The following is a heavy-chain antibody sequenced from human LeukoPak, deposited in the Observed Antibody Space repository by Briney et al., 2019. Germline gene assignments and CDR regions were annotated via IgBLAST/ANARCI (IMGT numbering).Heavy chain of an antibody. Sequence: GGSLRLSCAASEFTFSSYNMNWVRQAPGKGLEWVSSISSSSDYIYYADSVKGRFTISRDNAKNSLYLQMNSLRAEDMALYYCAKAYSGSYYGPFDYWGQGTLVTVSS. D-gene: IGHD1-26*01. CDR2: ISSSSDYI. CDR1: EFTFSSYN. J-gene: IGHJ4*02. CDR3: AKAYSGSYYGPFDY. V-gene: IGHV3-21*04.